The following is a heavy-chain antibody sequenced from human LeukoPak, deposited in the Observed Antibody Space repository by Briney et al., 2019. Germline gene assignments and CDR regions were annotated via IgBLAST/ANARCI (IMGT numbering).Heavy chain of an antibody. CDR3: AKYGSGTY. Sequence: SETLSLTCTVSGGSISSSRDYWAWIRQPPGKGLEWIGSVLYTGTTDYNPSLNSRVTISIDTSKNQFSLNLGSVTAADSAFYYCAKYGSGTYWGQGTLVTVSS. CDR2: VLYTGTT. D-gene: IGHD3-10*01. CDR1: GGSISSSRDY. V-gene: IGHV4-39*01. J-gene: IGHJ4*02.